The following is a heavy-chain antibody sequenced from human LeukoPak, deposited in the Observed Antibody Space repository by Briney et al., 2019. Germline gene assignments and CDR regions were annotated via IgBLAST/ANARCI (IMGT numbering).Heavy chain of an antibody. D-gene: IGHD3-10*01. J-gene: IGHJ6*03. Sequence: ASVKVSCKASGYTFTSYGISWVRQAPGQGLEWMGWISAYNGNTNYAQKLQGRVTMTTDTSTSTAYMELRSPRSDDTPVYYCASSPVPLWLGELRYYYYYYMDVWGKGTTVTVSS. CDR3: ASSPVPLWLGELRYYYYYYMDV. CDR1: GYTFTSYG. CDR2: ISAYNGNT. V-gene: IGHV1-18*01.